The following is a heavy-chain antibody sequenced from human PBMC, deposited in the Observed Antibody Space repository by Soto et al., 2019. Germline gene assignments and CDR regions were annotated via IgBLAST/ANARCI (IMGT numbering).Heavy chain of an antibody. CDR1: GFTFSNYD. CDR3: ARVKEVVDTAMVNPGAFDI. CDR2: ITYNGGNT. D-gene: IGHD5-18*01. J-gene: IGHJ3*02. V-gene: IGHV3-64*01. Sequence: GGSLRLSCAASGFTFSNYDMHWVRQAPGRGLEFVSAITYNGGNTDYANSVKGRFTISRDNSKNTLYLQMGSLRAEDMAVYYCARVKEVVDTAMVNPGAFDIWGQGTMVTVSS.